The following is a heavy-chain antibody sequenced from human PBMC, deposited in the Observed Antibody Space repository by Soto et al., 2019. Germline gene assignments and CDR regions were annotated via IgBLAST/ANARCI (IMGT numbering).Heavy chain of an antibody. D-gene: IGHD2-21*02. V-gene: IGHV2-5*02. J-gene: IGHJ5*02. CDR1: GFSLNTHGVG. Sequence: QITLKESGPTLVKPTQTLTLTCSFSGFSLNTHGVGVGWIRQPPGKALECLALIYWDDNKRYSPSLKNRLALTKDPSXXHXGXXITHMDPVDTGTYYCAHTDVLYCGGDCYHPNRFDPWGQGTLVTVSS. CDR3: AHTDVLYCGGDCYHPNRFDP. CDR2: IYWDDNK.